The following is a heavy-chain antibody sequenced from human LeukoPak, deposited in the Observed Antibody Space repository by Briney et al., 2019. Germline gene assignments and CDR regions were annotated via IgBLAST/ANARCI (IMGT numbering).Heavy chain of an antibody. D-gene: IGHD3-22*01. CDR2: MNPNTGRT. CDR1: RYTFTSYA. Sequence: ASVKVSCKASRYTFTSYAINWVREAAGQGLEWMGWMNPNTGRTGYAQKFQGRVTMTRDASINTAYMELSSLRPEDTAVYYCARLSQTPDYYGSGGYYYLGYWGQGTPVTVSS. J-gene: IGHJ4*02. CDR3: ARLSQTPDYYGSGGYYYLGY. V-gene: IGHV1-8*01.